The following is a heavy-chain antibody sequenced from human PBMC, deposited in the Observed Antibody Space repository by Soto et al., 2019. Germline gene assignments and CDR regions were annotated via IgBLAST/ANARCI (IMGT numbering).Heavy chain of an antibody. CDR3: ARADNYYYYGMDV. CDR1: GGSISSSNW. J-gene: IGHJ6*02. V-gene: IGHV4-4*02. Sequence: SETLSLNCAVSGGSISSSNWWSWVRQPPGKGLEWIGEIYHSGSTNYNPSLKSRVTISVDKSKNQFSLKLSSVTAADTAVYYCARADNYYYYGMDVWGQGTTVTVSS. CDR2: IYHSGST.